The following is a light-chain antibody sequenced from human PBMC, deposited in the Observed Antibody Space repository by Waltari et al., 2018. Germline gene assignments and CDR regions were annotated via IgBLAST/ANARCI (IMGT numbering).Light chain of an antibody. CDR1: QSVSSY. V-gene: IGKV3-11*01. CDR3: QQRSNWPRT. J-gene: IGKJ1*01. CDR2: SAS. Sequence: EIVLTQSPATLSLSPGEMATLSCKASQSVSSYLAWYQQKPGQAPRLLLYSASNRATGLPARFSGSGSGTDFTLTISSLEPEDFAVYYCQQRSNWPRTFGQGTKVEI.